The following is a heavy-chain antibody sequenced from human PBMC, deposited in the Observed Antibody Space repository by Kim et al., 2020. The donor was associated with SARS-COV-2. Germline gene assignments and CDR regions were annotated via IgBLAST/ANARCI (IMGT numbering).Heavy chain of an antibody. D-gene: IGHD3-22*01. CDR2: ISSSSSYI. CDR3: ARDPPYYYDSSGYEFQH. V-gene: IGHV3-21*01. CDR1: GFTFSSYS. J-gene: IGHJ1*01. Sequence: GGSLRLSCAASGFTFSSYSMNWVRQAPGKGLEWVSSISSSSSYIYYADSVKGRFTISRDNAKNSLYLQMNSLRAEDTAVYYCARDPPYYYDSSGYEFQHWGQGTLVTVSS.